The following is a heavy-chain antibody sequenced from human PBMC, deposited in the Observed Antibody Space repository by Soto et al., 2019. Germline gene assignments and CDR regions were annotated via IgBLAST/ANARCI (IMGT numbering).Heavy chain of an antibody. D-gene: IGHD2-21*02. Sequence: VGSLRLSCAASGFSLSTNTMHWVRQVPGKGLEWVASISNDGRRKYYADFVKGRFTISRDTANNILYLEMNSLRAEDTSLYYCARVATAMTYDFWGQGTQVTVSS. V-gene: IGHV3-30*04. J-gene: IGHJ4*02. CDR1: GFSLSTNT. CDR3: ARVATAMTYDF. CDR2: ISNDGRRK.